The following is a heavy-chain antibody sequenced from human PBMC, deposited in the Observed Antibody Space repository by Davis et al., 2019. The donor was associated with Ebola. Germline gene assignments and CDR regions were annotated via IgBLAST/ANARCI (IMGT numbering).Heavy chain of an antibody. D-gene: IGHD3-22*01. J-gene: IGHJ3*02. CDR2: IYYSGST. CDR3: ASSITMIVVVPGAFDI. V-gene: IGHV4-61*01. Sequence: PSETLSLTCAVSGGSISSGSYYWSWIRQPPGKGLEWIGYIYYSGSTNYNPSLKSRVTISVDTSKNQFSLKLSSVTAADTAVYYCASSITMIVVVPGAFDIWGQGTMVTVSS. CDR1: GGSISSGSYY.